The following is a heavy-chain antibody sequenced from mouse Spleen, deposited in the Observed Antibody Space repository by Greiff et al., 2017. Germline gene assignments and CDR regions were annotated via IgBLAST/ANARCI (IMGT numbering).Heavy chain of an antibody. CDR1: GYTFTSYW. CDR3: ARRDYDYAMDY. V-gene: IGHV1-64*01. D-gene: IGHD2-4*01. J-gene: IGHJ4*01. Sequence: VQLQQPGAELVKPGASVKLSCKASGYTFTSYWMHWVKQRPGQGLEWIGMIHPNSGSTNYNEKFKSKATLTVDKSSSTAYMQLSSLTSEDSAVYYCARRDYDYAMDYWGQGTSVTVSS. CDR2: IHPNSGST.